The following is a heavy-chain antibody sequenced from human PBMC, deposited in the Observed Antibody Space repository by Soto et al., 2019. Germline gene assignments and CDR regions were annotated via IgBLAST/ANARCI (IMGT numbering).Heavy chain of an antibody. Sequence: GGSLRLSRAPSGFTFSSYWMSWVRQAPGTGLEWVANIKQDGSEKYYVDSVKGRFTISRDNAKNSLYLQMNSLRAEDTAVYYCARDRPYSSSWYFYFDYWGQGTLVTVSS. CDR1: GFTFSSYW. CDR3: ARDRPYSSSWYFYFDY. D-gene: IGHD6-13*01. J-gene: IGHJ4*02. V-gene: IGHV3-7*03. CDR2: IKQDGSEK.